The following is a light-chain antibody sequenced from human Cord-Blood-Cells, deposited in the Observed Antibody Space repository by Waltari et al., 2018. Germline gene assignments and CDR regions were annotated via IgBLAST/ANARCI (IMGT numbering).Light chain of an antibody. J-gene: IGKJ1*01. Sequence: DIQMTQSPSTLSASVGDRVTIPCRASQSISSWLAWYQQKPGKAPKLLIYKASSLESVVPSRFSGSGSGTEFALTISSLQPDDFATYNCQQYNSYTWTFGQGTKVEIK. CDR3: QQYNSYTWT. V-gene: IGKV1-5*03. CDR2: KAS. CDR1: QSISSW.